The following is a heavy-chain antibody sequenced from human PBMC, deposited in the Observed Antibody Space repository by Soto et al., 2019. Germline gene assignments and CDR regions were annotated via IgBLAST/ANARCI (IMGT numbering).Heavy chain of an antibody. CDR3: AKDSRWYCSSTSCYFDS. D-gene: IGHD2-2*01. J-gene: IGHJ4*02. CDR1: GFTFSSYA. V-gene: IGHV3-23*01. Sequence: GSLRLSCAASGFTFSSYAMSWVRQAPGKGLEWVSAISGSGGSTYYADSVKGRFNISRDNSKNTLFLQMNSLRAEDTAVYYCAKDSRWYCSSTSCYFDSWGQGTLVTVSS. CDR2: ISGSGGST.